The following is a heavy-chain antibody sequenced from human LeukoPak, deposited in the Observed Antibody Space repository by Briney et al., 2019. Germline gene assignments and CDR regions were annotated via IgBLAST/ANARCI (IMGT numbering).Heavy chain of an antibody. J-gene: IGHJ4*02. V-gene: IGHV3-53*01. Sequence: PGGSLRLSCAASGFTVSSNYMSWVRQAPGKGLEWVSVLYSGGTTHYADSVKGRFTISRDNSKNTLYLQMNSLRAEDTAVYYCATDNYGMLDYWGQGTLVTVSS. D-gene: IGHD3-9*01. CDR2: LYSGGTT. CDR1: GFTVSSNY. CDR3: ATDNYGMLDY.